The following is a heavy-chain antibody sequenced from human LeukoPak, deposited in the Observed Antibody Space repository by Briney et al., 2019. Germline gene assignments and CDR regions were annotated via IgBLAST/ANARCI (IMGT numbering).Heavy chain of an antibody. CDR2: IYHDGNT. CDR3: ARSYSSGGVFDF. CDR1: GGSISSGNW. Sequence: SVTLSLTCAVSGGSISSGNWWSWVRQAPGKGLEWIGEIYHDGNTNYSPSLKSRVTISVDKSNNHFSLKLSSVTAADTAVYFCARSYSSGGVFDFWGQGTLVTVSS. V-gene: IGHV4-4*02. D-gene: IGHD6-19*01. J-gene: IGHJ4*02.